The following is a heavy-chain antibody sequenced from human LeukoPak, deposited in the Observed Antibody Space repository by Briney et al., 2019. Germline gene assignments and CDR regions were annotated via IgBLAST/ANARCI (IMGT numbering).Heavy chain of an antibody. CDR2: IIPIFGTA. CDR1: GGTFSSYA. D-gene: IGHD6-13*01. Sequence: SVKVSCKASGGTFSSYAISWVRQAPGQGLEWMGGIIPIFGTANYAQKFQGRVTITADESTSTAYMELSGLRSEDTAVYYCASRNSYSSSWYYFDYWGQGTLVTVSS. V-gene: IGHV1-69*13. J-gene: IGHJ4*02. CDR3: ASRNSYSSSWYYFDY.